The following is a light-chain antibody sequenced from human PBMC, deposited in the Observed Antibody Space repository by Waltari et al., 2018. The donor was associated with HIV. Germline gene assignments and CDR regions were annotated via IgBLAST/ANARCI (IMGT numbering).Light chain of an antibody. CDR2: GAS. J-gene: IGKJ4*01. V-gene: IGKV3D-20*02. CDR3: QQRSTWPLT. Sequence: EIVLSQAPGTVALYRGERATLSCRASQSFSSGYLAWYQHKPGQSPRLLIYGASNRATGIPDRFSGRGSCTDFTLTINSLGPEDFAVYYCQQRSTWPLTFGGGTKVEIK. CDR1: QSFSSGY.